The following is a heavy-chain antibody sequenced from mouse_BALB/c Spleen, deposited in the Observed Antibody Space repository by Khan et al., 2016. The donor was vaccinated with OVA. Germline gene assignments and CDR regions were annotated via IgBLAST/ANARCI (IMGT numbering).Heavy chain of an antibody. CDR3: ARGGSSGPAWFAY. CDR1: GYSITSGYF. D-gene: IGHD3-1*01. Sequence: VQLKESGPGLVKPSQSLSLTCSVTGYSITSGYFWNWIRQFPGNKLEWMGYIRYDGNSKYNPSLKNRISITRDTSKNQFFMKLNSVTPEDTATYYCARGGSSGPAWFAYWGQGTLVTVSA. J-gene: IGHJ3*01. V-gene: IGHV3-6*02. CDR2: IRYDGNS.